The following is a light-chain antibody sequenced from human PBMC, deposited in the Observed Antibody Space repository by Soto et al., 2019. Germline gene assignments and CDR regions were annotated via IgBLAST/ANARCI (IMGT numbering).Light chain of an antibody. CDR3: ISYNSGTSPYV. V-gene: IGLV2-14*01. J-gene: IGLJ1*01. Sequence: QSALTQPASVSGSPGQSITISCTGTSSDVGGYNYVSWYQHHPGKAPKLIIYEVTNRPSGVSNRFSGSKSGNTASLTISGLQDEDEADYYCISYNSGTSPYVFGTGTKLTVL. CDR2: EVT. CDR1: SSDVGGYNY.